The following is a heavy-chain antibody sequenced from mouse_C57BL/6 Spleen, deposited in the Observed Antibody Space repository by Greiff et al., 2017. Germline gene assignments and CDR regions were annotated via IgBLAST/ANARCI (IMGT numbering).Heavy chain of an antibody. CDR2: ISSGSSTI. CDR3: ARGGLYYGSRRYWYFDV. J-gene: IGHJ1*03. V-gene: IGHV5-17*01. D-gene: IGHD1-1*01. Sequence: EVKVVESGGGLVKPGGSLKLSCAASGFTFSDYGMHWVRQAPEQGLEWVAYISSGSSTIYYADTVKGRFTISRDNAKNTLFLQMTSLRSEDTAMYYCARGGLYYGSRRYWYFDVWGKGTTVTVSS. CDR1: GFTFSDYG.